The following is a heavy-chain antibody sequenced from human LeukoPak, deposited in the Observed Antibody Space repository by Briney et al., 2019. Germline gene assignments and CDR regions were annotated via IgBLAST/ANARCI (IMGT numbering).Heavy chain of an antibody. V-gene: IGHV1-2*02. CDR2: INPNSGGT. Sequence: ASVKVSCKASGYTFTGYYMHWVRQAPGQGLEWMGWINPNSGGTNYAQKFQGRVTMTRDTSISTAYMELGRLRSDDTAVYYCARGPRAAAGYYYYYMDVWGKGTTVTVSS. CDR1: GYTFTGYY. CDR3: ARGPRAAAGYYYYYMDV. D-gene: IGHD6-13*01. J-gene: IGHJ6*03.